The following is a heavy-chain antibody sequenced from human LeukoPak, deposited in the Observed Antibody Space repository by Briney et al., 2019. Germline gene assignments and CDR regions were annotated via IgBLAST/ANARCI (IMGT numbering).Heavy chain of an antibody. Sequence: PGGSLRLSCAASGFTFSTYAMSWVRQAPGKGLECVSLISSNGGSTHYADSVKGRFTISRDNSKNTLYLQMNSLRAEDTAVYYCAKDLYSVAGDYWGQGTLVTVSS. J-gene: IGHJ4*02. CDR2: ISSNGGST. CDR3: AKDLYSVAGDY. V-gene: IGHV3-23*01. CDR1: GFTFSTYA. D-gene: IGHD6-19*01.